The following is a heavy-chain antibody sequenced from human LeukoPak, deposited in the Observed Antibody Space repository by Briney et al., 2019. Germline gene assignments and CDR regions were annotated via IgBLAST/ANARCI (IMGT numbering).Heavy chain of an antibody. CDR2: ISGSGGST. Sequence: GGSLRLSCTASGLTFAKSAMSWVRQAPGKGLEWVSGISGSGGSTFYADSVKGRFTISRDNSENTVYLQMNSLRADDTAVYYCAKTTAGYSSGRYPGWPVDYWGQGTLVTVSS. CDR1: GLTFAKSA. J-gene: IGHJ4*02. V-gene: IGHV3-23*01. CDR3: AKTTAGYSSGRYPGWPVDY. D-gene: IGHD6-19*01.